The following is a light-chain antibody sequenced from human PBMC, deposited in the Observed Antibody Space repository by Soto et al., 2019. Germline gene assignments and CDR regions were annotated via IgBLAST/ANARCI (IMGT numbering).Light chain of an antibody. Sequence: EIVLTQSPATRSFPPGGKPTPSARPSQSVTNSLPWYQQKPGQPPRLLIYDASYRATGVPARFSGSGSETDFTLTISSLEPEDFAVYYCQQRASWPPFTFGGGTKVE. CDR2: DAS. CDR3: QQRASWPPFT. CDR1: QSVTNS. J-gene: IGKJ4*01. V-gene: IGKV3-11*01.